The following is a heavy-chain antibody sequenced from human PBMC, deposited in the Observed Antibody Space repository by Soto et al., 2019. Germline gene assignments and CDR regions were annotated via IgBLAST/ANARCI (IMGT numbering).Heavy chain of an antibody. J-gene: IGHJ6*02. V-gene: IGHV4-34*01. CDR3: ARGGLLWFGNYYYGMDV. CDR1: GGSFSGYY. D-gene: IGHD3-10*01. CDR2: INHSGST. Sequence: PSETLSLTCAVYGGSFSGYYWSWIRQSPGKGLEWIGEINHSGSTNYNPSLKSRVTISVDTSKNQFSLKLSSVTAADTAVYYCARGGLLWFGNYYYGMDVWGQGTPITVSS.